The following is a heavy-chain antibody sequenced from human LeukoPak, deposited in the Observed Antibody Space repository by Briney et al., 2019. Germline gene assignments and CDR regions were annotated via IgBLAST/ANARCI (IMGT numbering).Heavy chain of an antibody. J-gene: IGHJ4*02. V-gene: IGHV3-23*01. CDR1: GFTFRNFA. D-gene: IGHD2-8*02. Sequence: GGSLRLFCAASGFTFRNFAMDRVRQPPGKGLEWVASIFSSGGEIHYADSVRCRFTITRDHSKSTLSLQMNSLRAEDTAIYYCATYRQVLLPFESWGQGTVVTVSS. CDR2: IFSSGGEI. CDR3: ATYRQVLLPFES.